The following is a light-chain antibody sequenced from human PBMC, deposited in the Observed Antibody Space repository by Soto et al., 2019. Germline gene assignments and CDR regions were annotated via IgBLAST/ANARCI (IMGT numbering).Light chain of an antibody. V-gene: IGKV3D-15*01. Sequence: EIVLTQSPATLSVSPGERATLSCRASQSVSTNLAWYQQEPGQAPRLLMYGASDRATGTPGRFSGSGSGTDFTLTISGLEPEDSAVYYCQQFDDSVTFGQGTRLEIK. CDR3: QQFDDSVT. CDR2: GAS. CDR1: QSVSTN. J-gene: IGKJ5*01.